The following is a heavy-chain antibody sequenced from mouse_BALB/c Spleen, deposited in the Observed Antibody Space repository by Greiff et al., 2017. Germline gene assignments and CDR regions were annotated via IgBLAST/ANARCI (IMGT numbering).Heavy chain of an antibody. D-gene: IGHD1-1*01. CDR2: INPSNGRT. V-gene: IGHV1S81*02. Sequence: QVQLQQPGAELVKPGASVKLSCKASGYTFTSYWMHWVKQRPGQGLEWIGEINPSNGRTNYNEKFKSKATLTVDESSSTAYMQLSSLTSEDSAVYYCAREGYYGTVYWGQGTLVTVSA. J-gene: IGHJ3*01. CDR1: GYTFTSYW. CDR3: AREGYYGTVY.